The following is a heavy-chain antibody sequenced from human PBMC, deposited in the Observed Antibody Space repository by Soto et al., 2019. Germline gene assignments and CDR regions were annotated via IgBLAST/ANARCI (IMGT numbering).Heavy chain of an antibody. V-gene: IGHV1-46*03. Sequence: EASVKLSCKASGYSFTNYYMHWVRQAPGQGLEWMGTINAGGGYTTYAQRFQGRVTMTRDTSTSTVSMELSSLRYEDTALYYCTRGGVIVVVTAPFELWG. CDR3: TRGGVIVVVTAPFEL. CDR1: GYSFTNYY. J-gene: IGHJ2*01. CDR2: INAGGGYT. D-gene: IGHD2-21*02.